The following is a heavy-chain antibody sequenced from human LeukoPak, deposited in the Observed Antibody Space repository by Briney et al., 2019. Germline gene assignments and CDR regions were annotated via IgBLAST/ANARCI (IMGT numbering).Heavy chain of an antibody. V-gene: IGHV3-21*01. CDR2: IRSSSTYI. D-gene: IGHD6-13*01. J-gene: IGHJ3*02. Sequence: GGSLRLSCAASGFAFNNYGMNWVRQAPGKGLEWVSSIRSSSTYIYYADSVKGRFTISRDNAKNSLYLQMNSLRAEDTAVYYCASSLAAAGKGTFDIWGQGTMVTVSS. CDR3: ASSLAAAGKGTFDI. CDR1: GFAFNNYG.